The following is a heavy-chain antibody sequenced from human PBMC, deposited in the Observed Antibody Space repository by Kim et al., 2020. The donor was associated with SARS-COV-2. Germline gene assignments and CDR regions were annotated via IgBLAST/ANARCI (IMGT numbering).Heavy chain of an antibody. CDR2: LINGGDTT. Sequence: GGSLRLSCAASGFPFSTYAMTWVRQAPGKGLEWVSILINGGDTTHYSDSVKGRFTIARDNSKNTLYLQMNSLRVEDTAVYYCVKGGWRDDWGQGTQVTVSS. V-gene: IGHV3-23*01. CDR3: VKGGWRDD. D-gene: IGHD2-15*01. J-gene: IGHJ4*02. CDR1: GFPFSTYA.